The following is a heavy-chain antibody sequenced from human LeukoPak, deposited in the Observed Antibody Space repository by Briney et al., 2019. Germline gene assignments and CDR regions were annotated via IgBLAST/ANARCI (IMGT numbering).Heavy chain of an antibody. D-gene: IGHD6-19*01. Sequence: GGSLRLSCAASGFTFSSYGMHWVRQAPGKGLEWVAVISYDGSNKYYADSVKGRFTISRDNSKNTLYLQMNSLRAEDTAVYYCARGSSGWPNFDYWGQGTLVTVSS. CDR2: ISYDGSNK. CDR1: GFTFSSYG. J-gene: IGHJ4*02. CDR3: ARGSSGWPNFDY. V-gene: IGHV3-30*03.